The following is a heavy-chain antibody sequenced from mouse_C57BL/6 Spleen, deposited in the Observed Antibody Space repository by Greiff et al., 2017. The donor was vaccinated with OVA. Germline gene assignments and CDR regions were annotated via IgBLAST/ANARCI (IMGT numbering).Heavy chain of an antibody. V-gene: IGHV1-69*01. CDR1: GYTFTSYW. Sequence: VQLQQPGAELVMPGASVKLSCKASGYTFTSYWMHWVKQRPGQGLEWIGEIDPSDSYTNYNQKFKGKSTLTVDKSSNTAYMQLSSLTSDDSAVYYCARSAAQATLYAYWGQGTLVSVSA. CDR3: ARSAAQATLYAY. D-gene: IGHD3-2*02. J-gene: IGHJ3*01. CDR2: IDPSDSYT.